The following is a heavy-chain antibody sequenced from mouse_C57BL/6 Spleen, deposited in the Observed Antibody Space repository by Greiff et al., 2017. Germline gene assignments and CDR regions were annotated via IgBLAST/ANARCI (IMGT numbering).Heavy chain of an antibody. V-gene: IGHV1-76*01. CDR2: IYPGSGNT. Sequence: QVQLQQSGAELVRPGASLKLSCKASGYTFTDYYINWVKQRPGQGLEWIARIYPGSGNTYYTEKFKGKATLTAEKSSSTAYMQLSSLTSEDSAVYYYTGTYYYCSSLYWYFDVWGTGTTVTVSS. CDR3: TGTYYYCSSLYWYFDV. D-gene: IGHD1-1*01. J-gene: IGHJ1*03. CDR1: GYTFTDYY.